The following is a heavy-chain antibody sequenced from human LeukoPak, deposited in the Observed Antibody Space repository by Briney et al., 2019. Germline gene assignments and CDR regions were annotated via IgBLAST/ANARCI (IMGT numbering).Heavy chain of an antibody. CDR2: IDYSGST. D-gene: IGHD3-16*01. CDR1: GDSFSRTSHY. J-gene: IGHJ4*02. Sequence: KPSETLSLTCTVSGDSFSRTSHYWGWLRQPPGKGLEWIGSIDYSGSTNYNPSLKSRVTISGDSSKNQFSLKLSSVTAADTAVYFCATSPAFSTWADFDYWGQGTLVSVSS. V-gene: IGHV4-39*01. CDR3: ATSPAFSTWADFDY.